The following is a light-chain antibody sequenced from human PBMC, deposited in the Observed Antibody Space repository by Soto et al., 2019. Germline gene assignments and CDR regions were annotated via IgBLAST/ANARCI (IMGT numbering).Light chain of an antibody. CDR2: EGS. V-gene: IGLV2-14*02. CDR1: SSDVGSYNL. CDR3: SSYTSSTTYV. J-gene: IGLJ1*01. Sequence: QSALTQPASVSGSPGQSITISCTGTSSDVGSYNLVSWYQQHPGKAPKLMIYEGSKRPSGVSNRFSGSKSDNTASLTISGLQAEDEAEYYCSSYTSSTTYVFGTGTKLTVL.